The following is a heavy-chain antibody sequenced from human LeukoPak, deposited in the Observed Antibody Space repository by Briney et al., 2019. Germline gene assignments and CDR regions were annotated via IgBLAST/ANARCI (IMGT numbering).Heavy chain of an antibody. Sequence: GGSLRLSCAASGFTFSSYSMSWVRQAPGKGLEWVSSISSGSSYIYYADSVKDRFTISRDNADNSLYLQMSTLRAEDTAVYYCARDMDYWGQGTLVTVSS. CDR3: ARDMDY. CDR1: GFTFSSYS. J-gene: IGHJ4*02. CDR2: ISSGSSYI. V-gene: IGHV3-21*01.